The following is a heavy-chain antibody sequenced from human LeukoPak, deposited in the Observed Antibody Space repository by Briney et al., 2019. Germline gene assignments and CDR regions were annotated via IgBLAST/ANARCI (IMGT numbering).Heavy chain of an antibody. CDR1: GFTFSNYW. J-gene: IGHJ4*02. CDR2: IKQDGSEQ. Sequence: PGGSLRLSCAASGFTFSNYWMSWVRQAPGKGLEWVANIKQDGSEQYYVDSVKGRFTISRDIAENSLYLQMNSLRAEDTAVYYCTRGSYGDYEYWGQGTLVTVSS. D-gene: IGHD4-17*01. V-gene: IGHV3-7*04. CDR3: TRGSYGDYEY.